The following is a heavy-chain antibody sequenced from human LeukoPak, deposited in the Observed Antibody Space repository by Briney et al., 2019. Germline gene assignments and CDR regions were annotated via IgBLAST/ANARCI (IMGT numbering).Heavy chain of an antibody. CDR3: AKLRYGDYPPEYFQH. CDR1: GFTFSSYA. J-gene: IGHJ1*01. V-gene: IGHV3-23*01. Sequence: PGGSLRLSCVASGFTFSSYAMSWVRQAPGKGLEWVSAISGSGGSTYYADSVKGRFTISRDNSKNTLYLQMNSLRAEDTAVYYCAKLRYGDYPPEYFQHWGQGTLVTVSS. D-gene: IGHD4-17*01. CDR2: ISGSGGST.